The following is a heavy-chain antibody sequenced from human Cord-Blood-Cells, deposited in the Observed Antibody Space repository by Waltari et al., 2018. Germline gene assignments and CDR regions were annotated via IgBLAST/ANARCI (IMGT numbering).Heavy chain of an antibody. CDR3: ARDQQQSNWFDP. CDR2: ISAYNGNT. V-gene: IGHV1-18*01. Sequence: QVPLVQSGGEVMKPGASVKVSFKASGSTFTSYGSSWVRQAPGQGLEWMGWISAYNGNTNYAQKLQGRVTMTTDTSTSTAYMELRSLRSDDTAVYYCARDQQQSNWFDPWGQGTLVTVSS. D-gene: IGHD6-13*01. J-gene: IGHJ5*02. CDR1: GSTFTSYG.